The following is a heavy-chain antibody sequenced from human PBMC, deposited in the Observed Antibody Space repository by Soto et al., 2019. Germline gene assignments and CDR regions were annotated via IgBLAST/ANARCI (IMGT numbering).Heavy chain of an antibody. Sequence: PGGSLRLSCAASGFTFSSYWMHWVRQAPGKGLVWVSRINSDGSSTSYADSVKGRFTISRDNAKNTLYLQMNSLRAEDTAVYYCASGQLVTRLFDYWGQGTLVTV. CDR3: ASGQLVTRLFDY. D-gene: IGHD1-1*01. CDR1: GFTFSSYW. V-gene: IGHV3-74*01. CDR2: INSDGSST. J-gene: IGHJ4*02.